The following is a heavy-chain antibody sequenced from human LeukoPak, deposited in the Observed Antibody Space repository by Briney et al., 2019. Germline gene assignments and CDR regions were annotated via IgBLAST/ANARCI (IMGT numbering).Heavy chain of an antibody. Sequence: ASVKVSCKASGYTFTSYDINWVRQATGQGLERMGYMNPNSGNTGYAQKFQGRVTITINTSISTAYMELSSLRSEDTAVYYCAREGLDAWGQGTLVTVSS. CDR1: GYTFTSYD. CDR2: MNPNSGNT. V-gene: IGHV1-8*03. J-gene: IGHJ5*02. CDR3: AREGLDA. D-gene: IGHD2-15*01.